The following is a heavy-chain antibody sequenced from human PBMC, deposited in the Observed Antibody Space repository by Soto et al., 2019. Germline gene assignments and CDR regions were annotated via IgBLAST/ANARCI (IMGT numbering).Heavy chain of an antibody. J-gene: IGHJ5*02. CDR2: TSYSGST. CDR1: GGSISNDKYY. V-gene: IGHV4-31*03. Sequence: SETLSLTCTVSGGSISNDKYYWTWIRQHPGKGLEWIGYTSYSGSTFYSASLKSRVTIVVDTSKNHFSLSLSSVTAADTAIYYVVRDSRRTLTTFNGPDPWGQGLLVTVSS. D-gene: IGHD4-4*01. CDR3: VRDSRRTLTTFNGPDP.